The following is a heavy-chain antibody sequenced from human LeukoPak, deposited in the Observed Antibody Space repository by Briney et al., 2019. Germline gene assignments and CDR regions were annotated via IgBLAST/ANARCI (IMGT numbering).Heavy chain of an antibody. Sequence: PETLSVTSTVPGDSTRSYNWSSIRQHPGEGLEWIWYIYYSGSTNYNPSLKSRVTISVDTSKNQFSLKLSSVTAADTAVYYCARGPPGESRRPYNWFDPWGQGTLVTVSS. CDR2: IYYSGST. V-gene: IGHV4-59*01. CDR1: GDSTRSYN. J-gene: IGHJ5*02. CDR3: ARGPPGESRRPYNWFDP. D-gene: IGHD3-16*01.